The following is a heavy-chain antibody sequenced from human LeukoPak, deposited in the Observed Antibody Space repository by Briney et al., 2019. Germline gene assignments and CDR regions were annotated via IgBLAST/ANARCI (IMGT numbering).Heavy chain of an antibody. V-gene: IGHV3-48*01. J-gene: IGHJ6*03. Sequence: GSLRLSCAASGFNYSSYTMNWVRQAPGMGLEWLSYIIASRGITYYADSVKGRFTISRDNAKNSLYLQMNSLRAEDTAVYYCVRGSLASGVVVYYYYYLDVWGKGTTVTVSS. CDR1: GFNYSSYT. CDR2: IIASRGIT. D-gene: IGHD3-3*01. CDR3: VRGSLASGVVVYYYYYLDV.